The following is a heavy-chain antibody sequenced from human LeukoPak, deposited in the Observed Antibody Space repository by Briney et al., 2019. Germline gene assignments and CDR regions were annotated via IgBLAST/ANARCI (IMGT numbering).Heavy chain of an antibody. CDR2: IRVYNGNT. V-gene: IGHV1-18*01. Sequence: ASVKVSCKASGYTFTSYGINWVRQAPGQGLEWMGWIRVYNGNTNYAQKLQGRVTMTTDTSTSTAYMELRSLRSDDTAIYSCARGAGIWSGYYQGHYYSYMAVWGKGTTVTVSS. CDR1: GYTFTSYG. J-gene: IGHJ6*03. CDR3: ARGAGIWSGYYQGHYYSYMAV. D-gene: IGHD3-3*01.